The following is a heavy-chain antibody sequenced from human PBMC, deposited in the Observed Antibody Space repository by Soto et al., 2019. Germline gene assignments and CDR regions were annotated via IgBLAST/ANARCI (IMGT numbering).Heavy chain of an antibody. CDR2: INPNSGGT. V-gene: IGHV1-2*04. CDR3: ARDSSGWYSPETEYFQH. J-gene: IGHJ1*01. Sequence: QVQLVQSGAEVKKPGASVKVSCKASGYTFTGYYMHWVRQAPGQGLEWMGWINPNSGGTNYAQKFQGWVTMTRDTSISTAYMELSRLRSDDTAVYYCARDSSGWYSPETEYFQHWGQGTLVTVSS. D-gene: IGHD6-19*01. CDR1: GYTFTGYY.